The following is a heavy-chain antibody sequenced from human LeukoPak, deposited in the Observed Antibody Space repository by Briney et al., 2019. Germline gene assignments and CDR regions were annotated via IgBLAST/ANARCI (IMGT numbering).Heavy chain of an antibody. CDR1: GYSFTSYW. D-gene: IGHD2-2*01. CDR2: IYPGDSDT. V-gene: IGHV5-51*01. Sequence: GESLEISCKGSGYSFTSYWIGWVRQMPGKGLEWMGIIYPGDSDTRYSPSFQGQVTISADKSISTAYLQWISLKASDTAMYYCARHRGGDCSSTSCYGGGDYWGQGTLVTVSS. CDR3: ARHRGGDCSSTSCYGGGDY. J-gene: IGHJ4*02.